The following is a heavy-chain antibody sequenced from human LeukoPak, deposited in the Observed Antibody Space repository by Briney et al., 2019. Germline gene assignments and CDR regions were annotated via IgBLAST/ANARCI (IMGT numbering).Heavy chain of an antibody. V-gene: IGHV4-39*07. Sequence: SETLSLTCTVSGGSISSSSYYWGWIRQPPGKGLEWIGSINYSGSTYYNPSLKSRVTISVDRSKNQFSLKLSSVTAADTAVYYCARAHMITSYYYYYMDVWGKGTTVTVSS. D-gene: IGHD3-16*01. CDR1: GGSISSSSYY. CDR3: ARAHMITSYYYYYMDV. CDR2: INYSGST. J-gene: IGHJ6*03.